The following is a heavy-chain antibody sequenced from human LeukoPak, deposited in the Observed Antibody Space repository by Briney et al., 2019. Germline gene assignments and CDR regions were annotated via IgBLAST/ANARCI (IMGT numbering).Heavy chain of an antibody. Sequence: GGSLRLSCAASGFTFSSYSMNWVRQAPGKGLEWVSSISSSSSYIYYADSVKGRFTISRDNAKNSLYLQMNSLRAEDTAVYYCARSGQQWLVPGGYWGQGTLVTVSS. CDR1: GFTFSSYS. V-gene: IGHV3-21*01. D-gene: IGHD6-19*01. J-gene: IGHJ4*02. CDR2: ISSSSSYI. CDR3: ARSGQQWLVPGGY.